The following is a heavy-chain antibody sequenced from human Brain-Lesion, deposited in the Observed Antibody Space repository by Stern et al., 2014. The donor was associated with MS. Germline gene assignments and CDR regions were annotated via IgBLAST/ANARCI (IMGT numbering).Heavy chain of an antibody. CDR2: VSYDGSNK. V-gene: IGHV3-30*18. CDR1: GFTFGSCA. J-gene: IGHJ5*02. CDR3: AKDRQYLTYFFDH. D-gene: IGHD2/OR15-2a*01. Sequence: VPLVESGGGVVQPGRPLRLSCVASGFTFGSCALPWVRQAPGQGLGWVAGVSYDGSNKYYADSVKGRFTISRDNSQNTLYMQMSSLRPEDTAVYYCAKDRQYLTYFFDHWGQGSLVTVSS.